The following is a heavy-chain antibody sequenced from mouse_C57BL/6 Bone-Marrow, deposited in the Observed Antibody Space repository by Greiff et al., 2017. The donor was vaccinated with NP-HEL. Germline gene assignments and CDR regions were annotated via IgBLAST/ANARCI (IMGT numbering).Heavy chain of an antibody. CDR3: ARHEGSYYAMDY. V-gene: IGHV2-6-1*01. J-gene: IGHJ4*01. Sequence: VQLQESGPGLVAPSPSLSITCTVSGFSLTSYGVHWVRQPPGKGLEWLVVIWSDGSTTYNSALKSRLSISKDNSKSQVFLKMNSLQTDDTAMYYCARHEGSYYAMDYWGQGTSVTVSS. CDR1: GFSLTSYG. D-gene: IGHD1-1*01. CDR2: IWSDGST.